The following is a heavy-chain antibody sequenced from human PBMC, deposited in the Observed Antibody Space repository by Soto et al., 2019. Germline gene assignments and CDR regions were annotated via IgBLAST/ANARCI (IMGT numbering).Heavy chain of an antibody. V-gene: IGHV3-11*01. Sequence: GGSLRLSCGASGFNIRDHYMNWVRQAPGRGLEWVSYMSGSGSDVNYVDSVRGRFTMSRDNAQNSLFLQMNSLRAEDTAVYYCARTARLLDSWGPGTLVTVSS. J-gene: IGHJ4*02. CDR2: MSGSGSDV. CDR3: ARTARLLDS. D-gene: IGHD2-21*01. CDR1: GFNIRDHY.